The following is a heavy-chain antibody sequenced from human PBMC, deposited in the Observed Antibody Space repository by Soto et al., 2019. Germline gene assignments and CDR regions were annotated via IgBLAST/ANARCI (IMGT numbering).Heavy chain of an antibody. CDR3: ARVRDVVVPAAMGGWFDP. CDR1: GYTFTSYG. Sequence: QVPLVQSGAEVKKPGASVKVSCQASGYTFTSYGISWVRQAPGQGLEWMGWISAYNGNTNYAQKLQGRVTMTTDTPTSTAYMELRSLRSDDTAVYYCARVRDVVVPAAMGGWFDPGGQGTLVTVSS. D-gene: IGHD2-2*01. CDR2: ISAYNGNT. V-gene: IGHV1-18*01. J-gene: IGHJ5*02.